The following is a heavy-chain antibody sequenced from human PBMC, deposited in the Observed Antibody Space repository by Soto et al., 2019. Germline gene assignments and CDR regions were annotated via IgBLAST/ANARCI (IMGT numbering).Heavy chain of an antibody. D-gene: IGHD1-20*01. CDR1: GFTFSDYY. J-gene: IGHJ5*02. V-gene: IGHV3-11*01. CDR3: ARVGDNWNDNNWFDP. Sequence: GGSLRLSCAASGFTFSDYYMSWIRQAPGKGLEWVSYISSSGSTIYYADSVKGRFTISRDNAKNSLYLQMNSLRAEDTAVYYCARVGDNWNDNNWFDPWGQGTLVTVSS. CDR2: ISSSGSTI.